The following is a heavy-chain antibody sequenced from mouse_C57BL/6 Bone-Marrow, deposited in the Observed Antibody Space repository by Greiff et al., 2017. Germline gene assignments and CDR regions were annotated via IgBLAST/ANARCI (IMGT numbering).Heavy chain of an antibody. Sequence: VQLQQSGAELVRPGTSVKMSCKASGYTFTNYWIGWAKQRPGHGLEWIGDIYPGGGYTNYNEKFKGKATLTADKSSSTAYMQFSSLTAEDSAIYYCARLGTGTYAMDYWGQGTSVTVSS. CDR2: IYPGGGYT. D-gene: IGHD4-1*01. J-gene: IGHJ4*01. CDR3: ARLGTGTYAMDY. V-gene: IGHV1-63*01. CDR1: GYTFTNYW.